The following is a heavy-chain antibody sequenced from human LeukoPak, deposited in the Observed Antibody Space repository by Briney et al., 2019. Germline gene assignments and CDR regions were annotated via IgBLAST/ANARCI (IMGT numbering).Heavy chain of an antibody. J-gene: IGHJ4*02. CDR1: GGSISSYY. CDR2: IYYSGST. D-gene: IGHD5-18*01. V-gene: IGHV4-59*01. CDR3: ARSYSNDYGYFDY. Sequence: SETLSLTCTVSGGSISSYYWSWIRQPPGKGLEWIGYIYYSGSTNYNPSLKSRVTISVDTSKNQFSLKLSSVTAADTAVYYCARSYSNDYGYFDYWGQGTLVTVSS.